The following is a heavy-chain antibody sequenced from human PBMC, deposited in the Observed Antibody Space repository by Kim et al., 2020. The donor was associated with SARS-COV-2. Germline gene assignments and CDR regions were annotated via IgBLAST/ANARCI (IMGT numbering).Heavy chain of an antibody. CDR3: ARGCGYYFDY. J-gene: IGHJ4*02. Sequence: GSTNCHPPLKSRVTISLDKSKNQISRNLNSVTAADTAVYCCARGCGYYFDYWGQGTLVSVSS. D-gene: IGHD5-12*01. CDR2: GST. V-gene: IGHV4-4*01.